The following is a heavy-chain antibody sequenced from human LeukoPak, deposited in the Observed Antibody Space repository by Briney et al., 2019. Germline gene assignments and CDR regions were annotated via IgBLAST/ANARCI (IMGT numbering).Heavy chain of an antibody. Sequence: SETLSLTCTVSGDSITSSGYYWGWIRQPPGKGLEWIGSLYYTGTTYYNPSLKSRATISADTSKNQFSLQLNFVTAADTAVSSCASRPVALHAFDIWGQGTMVTVSS. J-gene: IGHJ3*02. V-gene: IGHV4-39*01. CDR3: ASRPVALHAFDI. CDR1: GDSITSSGYY. D-gene: IGHD2-21*01. CDR2: LYYTGTT.